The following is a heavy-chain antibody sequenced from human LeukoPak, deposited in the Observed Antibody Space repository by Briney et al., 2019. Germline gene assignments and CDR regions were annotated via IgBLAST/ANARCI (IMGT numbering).Heavy chain of an antibody. D-gene: IGHD3-10*01. CDR2: ISYDGSNK. CDR3: AKDRYYYGSGSYCTDY. CDR1: GFTFSSYA. J-gene: IGHJ4*02. V-gene: IGHV3-30*04. Sequence: GGSLRLSCAASGFTFSSYAMHWVRQAPGKGLEWVAVISYDGSNKYYADSVKGRFTISRDNSKNTLYVQMNSLRAEDTAVYYCAKDRYYYGSGSYCTDYWGQGTLVTVSS.